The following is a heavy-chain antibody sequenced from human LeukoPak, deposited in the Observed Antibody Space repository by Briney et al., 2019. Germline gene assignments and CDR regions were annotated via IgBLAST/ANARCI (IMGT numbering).Heavy chain of an antibody. D-gene: IGHD3-10*01. V-gene: IGHV3-15*01. Sequence: PGGSLRLSCAASGFTFSNAWMSWVRQAPGKGLEWVGRIKSKTDGGTTDYAAPVKGRFTISRDDSKNTLYLQMNSLKTEDTAVYCCTTGITMVRGVIHLIDYWGQGTLVTVSS. CDR2: IKSKTDGGTT. J-gene: IGHJ4*02. CDR1: GFTFSNAW. CDR3: TTGITMVRGVIHLIDY.